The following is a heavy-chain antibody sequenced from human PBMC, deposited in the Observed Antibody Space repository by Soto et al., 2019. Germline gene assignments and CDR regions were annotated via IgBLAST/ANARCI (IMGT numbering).Heavy chain of an antibody. J-gene: IGHJ4*02. V-gene: IGHV3-21*01. CDR1: GFTFSSYS. Sequence: EVQLVESGGGLVKPGGSLRLSCAASGFTFSSYSMNWVRQAPGKGLEWVSSISSSSSYIYYADSVKGRFTISRDNAKNSLYLQMNSLRAEDTDVYYCARSYYYDSSGYFPREFDYWGQGTLVTVSS. D-gene: IGHD3-22*01. CDR2: ISSSSSYI. CDR3: ARSYYYDSSGYFPREFDY.